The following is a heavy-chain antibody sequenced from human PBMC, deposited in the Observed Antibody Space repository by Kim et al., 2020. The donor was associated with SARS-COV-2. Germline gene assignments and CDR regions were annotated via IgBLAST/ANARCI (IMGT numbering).Heavy chain of an antibody. D-gene: IGHD2-2*03. CDR3: ARSHNWITQGAVDF. J-gene: IGHJ3*01. V-gene: IGHV3-7*03. Sequence: VDSVKGRFTIARDNSKNLLFLQMDGLRADDTALYYCARSHNWITQGAVDFWGRGTMVTVSS.